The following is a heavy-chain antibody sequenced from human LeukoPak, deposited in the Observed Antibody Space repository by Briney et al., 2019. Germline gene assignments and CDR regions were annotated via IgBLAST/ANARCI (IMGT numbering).Heavy chain of an antibody. Sequence: PGRSLRLSCAASGFTFSSYAMHWVRQAPGKGLEWVAVISYDGSNKYYADSVKGRFTISRDNSKNTLYLQVGSLRAEDTAIYYCAKEERYFDYWGQGTLVTVSP. V-gene: IGHV3-30-3*01. CDR1: GFTFSSYA. D-gene: IGHD1-1*01. J-gene: IGHJ4*02. CDR2: ISYDGSNK. CDR3: AKEERYFDY.